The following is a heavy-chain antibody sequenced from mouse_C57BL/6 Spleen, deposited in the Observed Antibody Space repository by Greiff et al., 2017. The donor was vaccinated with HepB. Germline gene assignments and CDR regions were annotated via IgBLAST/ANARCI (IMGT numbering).Heavy chain of an antibody. V-gene: IGHV1-59*01. CDR1: GYTFTSYW. D-gene: IGHD1-1*01. Sequence: VQLQQPGAELVRPGTSVKLSCKASGYTFTSYWMHWVKQRPGQGLEWIGVIDPSDSYTNYNQKFKGKATLTVDTSSSTAYMQLSSLTSEDSAVYYCARRGPYGSSFFFDYWGQGTTLTVSS. CDR3: ARRGPYGSSFFFDY. J-gene: IGHJ2*01. CDR2: IDPSDSYT.